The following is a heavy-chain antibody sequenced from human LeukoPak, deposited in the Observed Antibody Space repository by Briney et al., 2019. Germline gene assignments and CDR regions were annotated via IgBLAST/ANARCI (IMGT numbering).Heavy chain of an antibody. CDR2: ISYDGSNE. Sequence: GRSLRLSCAASGFTFSSYAMHWVRRAPGKGLEWVAVISYDGSNEYYADSVKGRFTISRDNSKNTLYLQMNSLRAEDTAVYYCARGAGYCSSTSCYVSPFDYWGQGTLVTVSS. J-gene: IGHJ4*02. CDR3: ARGAGYCSSTSCYVSPFDY. D-gene: IGHD2-2*01. CDR1: GFTFSSYA. V-gene: IGHV3-30*04.